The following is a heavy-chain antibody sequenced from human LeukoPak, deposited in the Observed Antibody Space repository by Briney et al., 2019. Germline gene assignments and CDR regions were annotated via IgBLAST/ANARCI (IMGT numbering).Heavy chain of an antibody. V-gene: IGHV3-30-3*01. Sequence: GGSLRLSCAASGFTFSSYAMHRVRQAPGKGLEWVAVISYDGSNKYYADSVEGRFTISRDNSKNTLYLQMNSLRAEDTAVYYCARDVYYGGNSGIDYWGQGTLVTVSS. CDR1: GFTFSSYA. CDR2: ISYDGSNK. J-gene: IGHJ4*02. CDR3: ARDVYYGGNSGIDY. D-gene: IGHD4-23*01.